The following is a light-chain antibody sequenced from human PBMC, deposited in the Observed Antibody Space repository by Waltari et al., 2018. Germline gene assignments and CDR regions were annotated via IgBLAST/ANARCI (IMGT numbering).Light chain of an antibody. Sequence: EIVLTQSPGTLSLSPGERATLSCSASQTVSKNYLAWYQQKPGQAPRLLLDDASNRDTGIPDRFSGSGSGTDFTLTISRLEPEDFAVYYCQQCAISPLTFGGGTKVEI. J-gene: IGKJ4*01. CDR3: QQCAISPLT. CDR2: DAS. V-gene: IGKV3-20*01. CDR1: QTVSKNY.